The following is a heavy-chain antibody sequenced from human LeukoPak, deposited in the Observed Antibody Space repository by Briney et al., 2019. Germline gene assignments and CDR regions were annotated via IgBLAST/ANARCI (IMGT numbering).Heavy chain of an antibody. Sequence: GGSLRLSCADSGFTVSINYIRCVRQAPGKGLEWVSVIYSGGSTHYADSVKGRFTISRDNSKNTLYLQMNSLRAEDTAVYYCARDRLHYDSLTGYPADWGQGTLVTVSS. D-gene: IGHD3-9*01. J-gene: IGHJ4*02. CDR3: ARDRLHYDSLTGYPAD. CDR2: IYSGGST. CDR1: GFTVSINY. V-gene: IGHV3-66*01.